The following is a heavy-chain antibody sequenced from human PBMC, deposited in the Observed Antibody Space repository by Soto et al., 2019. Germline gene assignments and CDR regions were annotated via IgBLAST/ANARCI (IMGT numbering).Heavy chain of an antibody. CDR1: GGTFSSYT. J-gene: IGHJ6*02. CDR2: IIPILGIA. V-gene: IGHV1-69*04. CDR3: AREGYSYGHPPYYYYGMDV. Sequence: ASVKVSCKASGGTFSSYTISWVRQAPGQGLEWMGRIIPILGIANYAQKFQGRVTITADESTSTAYMELSSLRSEDTAVYYCAREGYSYGHPPYYYYGMDVWGQGTTVTVSS. D-gene: IGHD5-18*01.